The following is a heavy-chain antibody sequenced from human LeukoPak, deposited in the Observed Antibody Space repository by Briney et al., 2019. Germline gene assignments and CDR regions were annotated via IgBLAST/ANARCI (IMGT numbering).Heavy chain of an antibody. CDR1: GFTFSSYS. V-gene: IGHV3-21*01. CDR2: ISSSSSYI. D-gene: IGHD1-26*01. Sequence: GGSLRLSCAASGFTFSSYSMNWVRQAPGKGLEWVSSISSSSSYIYYADSVKGRFTISRDNSKNTLYLQMNSLRAEDTAVYYCARERQLRPFDYWGQGTLVTVSS. CDR3: ARERQLRPFDY. J-gene: IGHJ4*02.